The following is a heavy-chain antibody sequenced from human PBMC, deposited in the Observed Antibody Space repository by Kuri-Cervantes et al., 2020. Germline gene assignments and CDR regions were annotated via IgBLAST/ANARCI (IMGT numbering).Heavy chain of an antibody. CDR1: GFIFSTSW. CDR2: IKEDGSEK. J-gene: IGHJ6*03. CDR3: AKGYSGYSYGYGHYYYYYMDV. D-gene: IGHD5-18*01. Sequence: GGSLRLSCAASGFIFSTSWMTWVRQAPGKGPEWVAAIKEDGSEKYYVDSLKGRFTISRDNSKNTLYLQMNSLRAEDTAVYYCAKGYSGYSYGYGHYYYYYMDVWGKGTTVTVSS. V-gene: IGHV3-7*02.